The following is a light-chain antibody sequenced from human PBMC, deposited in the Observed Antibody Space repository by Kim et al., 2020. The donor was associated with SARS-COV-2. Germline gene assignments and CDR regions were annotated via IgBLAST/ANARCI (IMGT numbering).Light chain of an antibody. Sequence: QAVVTQEPSLTVSPGGTVTLTCGSSTGAVTSGHYPYWFQQKPGQAPRTLIYDTSNKHSWTPARFSGSLLGGKAALTLSGAQPEDEAEYYCLLSYSGARSSAVFGGGTQLTVL. V-gene: IGLV7-46*01. CDR3: LLSYSGARSSAV. CDR1: TGAVTSGHY. CDR2: DTS. J-gene: IGLJ7*01.